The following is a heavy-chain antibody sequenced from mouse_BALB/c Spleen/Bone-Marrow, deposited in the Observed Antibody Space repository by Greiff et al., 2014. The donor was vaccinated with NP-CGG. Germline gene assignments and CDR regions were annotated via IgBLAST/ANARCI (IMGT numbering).Heavy chain of an antibody. D-gene: IGHD1-1*01. J-gene: IGHJ1*01. Sequence: QVQLKESGPELVKPGASVKISCKASGYTFTDYYINWVKQKPGQGLEWIGWIYPGGGNTKYNEKFKGKATLTVDTSSSTAYMQLSSLTSENPAVYFCASPPYVYGSGYYWYFDVWGAGTTVTVSS. CDR2: IYPGGGNT. CDR1: GYTFTDYY. CDR3: ASPPYVYGSGYYWYFDV. V-gene: IGHV1-84*02.